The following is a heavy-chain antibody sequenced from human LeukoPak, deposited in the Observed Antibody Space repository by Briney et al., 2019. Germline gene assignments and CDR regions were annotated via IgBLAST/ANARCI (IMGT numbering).Heavy chain of an antibody. D-gene: IGHD3-22*01. V-gene: IGHV3-33*01. Sequence: PGGSLRLSCAASGFTFSSYGMHWVRQAPGEGPEWVAVIWYDGSNKYYADSVKGRFTISRDNSKNTLYLQMNSLRAEDTAVYYCARERITMIVVVIDYWGQGTLVTVSS. CDR3: ARERITMIVVVIDY. CDR2: IWYDGSNK. CDR1: GFTFSSYG. J-gene: IGHJ4*02.